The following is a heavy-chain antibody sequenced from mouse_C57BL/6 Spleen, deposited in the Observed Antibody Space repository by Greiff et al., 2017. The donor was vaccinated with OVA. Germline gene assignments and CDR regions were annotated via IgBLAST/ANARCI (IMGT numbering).Heavy chain of an antibody. V-gene: IGHV1-82*01. D-gene: IGHD1-1*01. J-gene: IGHJ1*03. Sequence: VQLQQSGPELVKPGASVKISCKASGYAFSSSWMNWVKQRPGKGLEWIGRIYPGDGDTTYNGKFKGKATLTADKSSSTAYMQLSSLTSEDSAVYFCAREDYYGSSYWYFDVWGTGTTVTVAS. CDR1: GYAFSSSW. CDR3: AREDYYGSSYWYFDV. CDR2: IYPGDGDT.